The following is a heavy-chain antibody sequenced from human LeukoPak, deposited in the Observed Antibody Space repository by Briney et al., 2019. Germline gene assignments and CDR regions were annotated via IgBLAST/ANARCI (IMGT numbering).Heavy chain of an antibody. V-gene: IGHV4-34*01. D-gene: IGHD5-12*01. CDR3: AKGSGYEAQYYYYYMDV. CDR1: GGSFSGYY. CDR2: INHSGST. Sequence: PSETLSLTCAVYGGSFSGYYWSWIRQPPGKGLEWIGEINHSGSTNYNPSLKSRATISVDTSKNQFSLKLSSVTAADTAVYYCAKGSGYEAQYYYYYMDVWGKGTTVTISS. J-gene: IGHJ6*03.